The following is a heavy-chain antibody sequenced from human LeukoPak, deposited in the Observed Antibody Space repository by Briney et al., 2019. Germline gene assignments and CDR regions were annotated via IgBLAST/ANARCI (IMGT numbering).Heavy chain of an antibody. CDR1: GGSFSGYY. CDR2: INHSGST. V-gene: IGHV4-34*01. Sequence: SETLSLTCAVYGGSFSGYYWSWIRQPPGKGLEWIGEINHSGSTNYNPSLKSRVTIPVDTSKNQFSLKLSSVTAADTAVYYCARGPRTWFDPWGQGTLVTVSS. CDR3: ARGPRTWFDP. J-gene: IGHJ5*02.